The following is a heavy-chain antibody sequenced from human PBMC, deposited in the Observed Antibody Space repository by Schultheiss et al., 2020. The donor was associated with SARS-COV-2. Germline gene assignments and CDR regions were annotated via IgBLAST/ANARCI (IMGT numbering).Heavy chain of an antibody. D-gene: IGHD5-18*01. Sequence: GGSLRLSCAASGFTFSSYAMSWVRQAPGKGLEWVSYISSSGSTIYYADSVKGRFTISRDNAKNSLYLQMNSLRAEDTAVYYCARDQGIQLWLHYYYYGMDVWGQGTTVTVSS. CDR2: ISSSGSTI. CDR3: ARDQGIQLWLHYYYYGMDV. V-gene: IGHV3-48*03. CDR1: GFTFSSYA. J-gene: IGHJ6*02.